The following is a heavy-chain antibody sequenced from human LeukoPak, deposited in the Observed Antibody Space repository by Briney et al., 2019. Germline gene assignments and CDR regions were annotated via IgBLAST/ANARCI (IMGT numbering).Heavy chain of an antibody. Sequence: SETLSLTCAVYGGSSSGYYWSWIRQPPGKGLEWIGEINHSGSTNYNPSLKSRVTISVDTSKNQSSLKLSSVTAADTAVYYCARGLTSGYYGHYYMDVWGKGTTVTVSS. CDR2: INHSGST. CDR3: ARGLTSGYYGHYYMDV. CDR1: GGSSSGYY. D-gene: IGHD3-22*01. V-gene: IGHV4-34*01. J-gene: IGHJ6*03.